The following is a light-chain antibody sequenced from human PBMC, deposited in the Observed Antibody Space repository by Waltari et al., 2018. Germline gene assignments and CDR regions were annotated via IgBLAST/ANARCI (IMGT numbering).Light chain of an antibody. J-gene: IGKJ1*01. CDR1: QGVGRW. V-gene: IGKV1-5*03. CDR3: QHYNSYSSWT. CDR2: KAS. Sequence: DIQMTQSPSTLSASVGDRVPITCRASQGVGRWLAWYQQKAGKAPRCLISKASNLESGVPARFSGSGSGTEFTLTISSLQPDDFATYYCQHYNSYSSWTFGQGTKVEIK.